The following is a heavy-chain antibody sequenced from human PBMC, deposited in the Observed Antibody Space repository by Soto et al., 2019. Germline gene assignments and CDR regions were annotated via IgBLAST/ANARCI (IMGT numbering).Heavy chain of an antibody. CDR1: GFTFSSYG. CDR2: IWYDGSNK. J-gene: IGHJ4*02. CDR3: ARAGSGSHWGQSDY. V-gene: IGHV3-33*01. Sequence: QVQLVESGGGVVQPGRSLRLSCAASGFTFSSYGMHWVRQAPGKGLEWVAVIWYDGSNKYYADSVKGRFTISRDNSKNTLYLQMNSLSAGDTAVYYCARAGSGSHWGQSDYWGQGTLVTVSS. D-gene: IGHD1-26*01.